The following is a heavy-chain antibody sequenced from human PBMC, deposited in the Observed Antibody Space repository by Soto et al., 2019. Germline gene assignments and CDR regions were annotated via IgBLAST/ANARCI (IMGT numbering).Heavy chain of an antibody. CDR1: GGSMNSASYY. CDR3: ARSYTLSLWPAPNWFDP. J-gene: IGHJ5*02. V-gene: IGHV4-31*03. D-gene: IGHD2-2*02. CDR2: ILYSGKT. Sequence: PSETLSLTCTVSGGSMNSASYYWTWIRQHPGKGLEWIGYILYSGKTYYNPSLKSRVVISVDTSRSHFSLDLTSVTAADTAVYYCARSYTLSLWPAPNWFDPWGQGTLVT.